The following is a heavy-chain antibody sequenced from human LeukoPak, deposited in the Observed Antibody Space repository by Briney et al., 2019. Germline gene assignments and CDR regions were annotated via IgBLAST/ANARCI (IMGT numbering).Heavy chain of an antibody. D-gene: IGHD2-8*01. J-gene: IGHJ3*02. CDR2: INPNSGGT. CDR1: GYTFTGYY. Sequence: ASVRVSCKASGYTFTGYYMHWVRQAPGQGLEWMGWINPNSGGTNYAQKFQGRVTMTRDTYISTAYMELSRLRSDDTAVYYCARSNGDDAFDIWGKGKMVTVSS. V-gene: IGHV1-2*02. CDR3: ARSNGDDAFDI.